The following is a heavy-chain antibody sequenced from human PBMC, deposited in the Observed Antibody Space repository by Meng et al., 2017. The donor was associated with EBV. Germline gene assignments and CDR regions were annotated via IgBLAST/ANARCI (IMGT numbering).Heavy chain of an antibody. J-gene: IGHJ5*02. CDR1: GYTFTSYD. CDR3: ARGPYYYDSSGYYYGEFDP. V-gene: IGHV1-8*01. CDR2: MNPNSGNK. D-gene: IGHD3-22*01. Sequence: QVQLVLSGAEVKKPGASVKVSCKASGYTFTSYDINWVRQATGQGLEWMGWMNPNSGNKGYAQKFQGRVTMTRNTSISTAYMELSSLRSEDTAVYYCARGPYYYDSSGYYYGEFDPWGQGTLVTVSS.